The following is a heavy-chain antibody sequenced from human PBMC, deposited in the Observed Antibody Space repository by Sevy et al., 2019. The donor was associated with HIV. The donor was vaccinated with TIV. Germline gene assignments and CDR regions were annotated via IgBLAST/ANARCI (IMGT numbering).Heavy chain of an antibody. D-gene: IGHD3-10*01. Sequence: SETLSLTCTVSGGSISSSGSYWGWIRQPPGKGLEWIGSMYYSGSTYHSPSLKTRITISVDTSKNQFSLRLSSVIAADTAVDYCARHRDYVSMVRGIDHWGQGTLVTVSS. CDR2: MYYSGST. CDR3: ARHRDYVSMVRGIDH. CDR1: GGSISSSGSY. V-gene: IGHV4-39*01. J-gene: IGHJ4*02.